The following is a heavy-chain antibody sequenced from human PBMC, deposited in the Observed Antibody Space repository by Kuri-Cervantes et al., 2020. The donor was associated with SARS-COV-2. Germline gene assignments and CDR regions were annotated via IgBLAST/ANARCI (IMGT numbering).Heavy chain of an antibody. J-gene: IGHJ6*02. CDR1: GFTVSSNY. Sequence: GESLKISCAASGFTVSSNYMSWVRQAPGKGLEWVSVIYSGGSTYYADSVEGRFTISRHNSKNTLYLQMNSLRAEDTAVYYRAREGSGYYYGMDVWGQGTTVTVSS. V-gene: IGHV3-53*04. CDR2: IYSGGST. CDR3: AREGSGYYYGMDV.